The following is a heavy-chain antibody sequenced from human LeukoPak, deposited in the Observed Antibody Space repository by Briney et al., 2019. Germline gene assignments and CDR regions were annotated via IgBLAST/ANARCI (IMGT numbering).Heavy chain of an antibody. CDR1: GFTFSSYA. CDR3: IVFGDSNH. CDR2: IHTSGDT. J-gene: IGHJ5*02. D-gene: IGHD4-17*01. Sequence: GGSLRLSCAASGFTFSSYAMSWVRQAPGKGLEWVSAIHTSGDTCYADSVKGRFTISRDTSKNTLYLQINSLRVEDTAVYYCIVFGDSNHWGQGSLVTVSS. V-gene: IGHV3-23*01.